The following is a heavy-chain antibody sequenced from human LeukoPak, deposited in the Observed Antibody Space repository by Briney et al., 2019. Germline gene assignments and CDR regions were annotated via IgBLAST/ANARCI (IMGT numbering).Heavy chain of an antibody. Sequence: SQTLSLTCAVSGGSISSGGYSWSWIRQPPGKGLEWIGYIYHSGSTYYNPSLKSRVTISVDTSKNQFSLKLSSVTAADTAVYYCARGTMMVGPWGQGTLVTVSS. CDR1: GGSISSGGYS. D-gene: IGHD3-22*01. CDR2: IYHSGST. CDR3: ARGTMMVGP. V-gene: IGHV4-30-2*01. J-gene: IGHJ5*02.